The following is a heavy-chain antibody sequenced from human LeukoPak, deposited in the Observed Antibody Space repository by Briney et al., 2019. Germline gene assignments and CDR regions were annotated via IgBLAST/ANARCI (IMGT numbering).Heavy chain of an antibody. CDR1: GFTFSSYS. J-gene: IGHJ3*02. CDR3: AKDRDMVRGADAFDI. V-gene: IGHV3-21*04. Sequence: PRGSLRLSCAASGFTFSSYSMNWVRQAPGKGLEWVSSISSSSSYIYYADSVKGRFTISRDNAKNTLYLQMNSLRAEDTAVYYCAKDRDMVRGADAFDIWGQGTMVTVSS. D-gene: IGHD3-10*01. CDR2: ISSSSSYI.